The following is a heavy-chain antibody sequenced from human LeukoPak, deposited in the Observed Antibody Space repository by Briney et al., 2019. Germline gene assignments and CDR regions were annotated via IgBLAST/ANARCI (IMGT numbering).Heavy chain of an antibody. CDR1: GFTFSSYW. V-gene: IGHV3-7*01. CDR3: AREASTLGVYFDY. J-gene: IGHJ4*02. D-gene: IGHD2-8*01. Sequence: GGSLRLSCAASGFTFSSYWMSWVRQAPGKGLEWVANIKQDGSEKYYVDSVKGRFTISRDNAKNSLYLQMNSLRAEDTAVYYCAREASTLGVYFDYWGQGTLVTVSS. CDR2: IKQDGSEK.